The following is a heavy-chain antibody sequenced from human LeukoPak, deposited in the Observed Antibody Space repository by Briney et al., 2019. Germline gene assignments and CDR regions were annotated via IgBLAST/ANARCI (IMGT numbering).Heavy chain of an antibody. CDR3: ARGSAGLRDDAFDI. V-gene: IGHV4-34*01. J-gene: IGHJ3*02. D-gene: IGHD5-24*01. CDR1: GGSFSGYY. CDR2: INHSGST. Sequence: SETLSLTCAVYGGSFSGYYWSWIRQPPGKGLEWIGEINHSGSTNYNPSLKSRVTISVDTSKNRFSLKLSSVTAVDTAVYYCARGSAGLRDDAFDIWGQGTMVTVSS.